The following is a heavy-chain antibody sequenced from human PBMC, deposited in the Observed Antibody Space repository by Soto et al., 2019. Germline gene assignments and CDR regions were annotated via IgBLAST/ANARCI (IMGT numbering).Heavy chain of an antibody. Sequence: SVKVSCKASGGTFSSYAISWVRQAPGQGLEWMGGIIPIFGTANYAQKFQGRVTITADKSTSTAYMELSSLRSEDTAVYYCAIEVTYDSSSLGSYYYDGMDGCGQ. CDR2: IIPIFGTA. V-gene: IGHV1-69*06. CDR3: AIEVTYDSSSLGSYYYDGMDG. D-gene: IGHD6-6*01. J-gene: IGHJ6*02. CDR1: GGTFSSYA.